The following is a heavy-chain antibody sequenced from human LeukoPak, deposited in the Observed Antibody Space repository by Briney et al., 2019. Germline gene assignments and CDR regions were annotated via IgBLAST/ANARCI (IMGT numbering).Heavy chain of an antibody. CDR1: GFSFSNYW. D-gene: IGHD2-15*01. Sequence: GGSLRLSCAASGFSFSNYWMAWVRQAPGKGPEWVANMKQDGSARHYADSVKGRFTISRDNAQNSVYLQMNSLRAEDTAVYYCARDVVGSLDYWGLGTLVTVSS. CDR3: ARDVVGSLDY. CDR2: MKQDGSAR. J-gene: IGHJ4*02. V-gene: IGHV3-7*01.